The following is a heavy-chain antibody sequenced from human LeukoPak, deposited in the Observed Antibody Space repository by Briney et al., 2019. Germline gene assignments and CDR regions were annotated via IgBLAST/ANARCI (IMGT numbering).Heavy chain of an antibody. CDR3: ARDPEMATPGDY. D-gene: IGHD5-24*01. CDR2: IIPIFGIA. V-gene: IGHV1-69*04. CDR1: GGTFTSYA. Sequence: SVKVSCKASGGTFTSYAISWVRQAPGQGLEWMGRIIPIFGIANYAQKFQRRVTITADKSTSTAYMELSSLRSEDTAVYYCARDPEMATPGDYWGQGTLVTVSS. J-gene: IGHJ4*02.